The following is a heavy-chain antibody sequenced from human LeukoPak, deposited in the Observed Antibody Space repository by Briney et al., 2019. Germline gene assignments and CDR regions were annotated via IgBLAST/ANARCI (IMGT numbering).Heavy chain of an antibody. CDR1: GFTFSSYG. D-gene: IGHD3-10*01. CDR2: IWYDGSNK. CDR3: ARGMASYYGSGSYFLDY. J-gene: IGHJ4*02. V-gene: IGHV3-33*01. Sequence: GGSLRLSCAASGFTFSSYGMHWVRQAPGKGLEWVAVIWYDGSNKYYADSVKGRFTISGDNSKNTLYLQMNSLRAEDTAVYYCARGMASYYGSGSYFLDYWGQGTLVTVSS.